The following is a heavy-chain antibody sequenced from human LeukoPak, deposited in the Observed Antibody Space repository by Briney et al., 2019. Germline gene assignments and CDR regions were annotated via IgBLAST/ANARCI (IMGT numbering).Heavy chain of an antibody. D-gene: IGHD3-16*02. V-gene: IGHV4-38-2*02. CDR1: GYSISSGYY. J-gene: IGHJ4*03. CDR3: ATFGGVIAYFDY. CDR2: IYHSGST. Sequence: SETLSLTCTVSGYSISSGYYWGWIRQPPGKGLEWIGSIYHSGSTYYNPSLKSRVTISVDTSKNQFSLKLSSVTAADTAVYYCATFGGVIAYFDYWGKGTTVTVSS.